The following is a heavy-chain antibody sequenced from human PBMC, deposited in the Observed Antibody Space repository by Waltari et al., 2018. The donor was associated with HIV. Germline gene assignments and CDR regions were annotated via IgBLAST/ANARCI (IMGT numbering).Heavy chain of an antibody. Sequence: EVQLVESGGGLVKPGGSLRLSCAASGFTFSSYSMNWVRQAPGKGLEWVSSISSSSSYIYYADSVNGRFTISRDNAKNSLYLQMNSLRAEDTAVYYCAGGSDTYYDYVWGSYRYSLDYWGQGTLVTVSS. CDR3: AGGSDTYYDYVWGSYRYSLDY. V-gene: IGHV3-21*01. CDR1: GFTFSSYS. D-gene: IGHD3-16*02. CDR2: ISSSSSYI. J-gene: IGHJ4*02.